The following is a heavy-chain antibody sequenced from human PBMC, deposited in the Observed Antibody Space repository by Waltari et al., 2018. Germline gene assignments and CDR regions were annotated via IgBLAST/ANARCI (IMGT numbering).Heavy chain of an antibody. V-gene: IGHV3-30*02. Sequence: QVQLVESGGGVVQPGGSLRLSCAASGFTFSSYGMHWVRQAPGKGLEWVAFIRYDGSNKYYADSVKGRFTISRDNSKNTLYLQMNSLRAEDTAVYYCAKRAQQHLVGYYYMDVWGKGTTVTISS. CDR2: IRYDGSNK. J-gene: IGHJ6*03. CDR1: GFTFSSYG. D-gene: IGHD6-13*01. CDR3: AKRAQQHLVGYYYMDV.